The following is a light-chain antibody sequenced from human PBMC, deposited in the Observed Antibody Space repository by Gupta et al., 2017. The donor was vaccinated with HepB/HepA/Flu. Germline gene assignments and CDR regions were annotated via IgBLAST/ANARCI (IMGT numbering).Light chain of an antibody. J-gene: IGKJ3*01. Sequence: DIQMTQSPSSLSASVGDRVTITCRASQSISSYLNWYQQKPGKAPKLLIYAASSLQSGVPSRFSGSGSGTDFTLTISSRQPEDFASYYCQQNHSTPPGTFGHGTKVDIK. CDR1: QSISSY. V-gene: IGKV1-39*01. CDR2: AAS. CDR3: QQNHSTPPGT.